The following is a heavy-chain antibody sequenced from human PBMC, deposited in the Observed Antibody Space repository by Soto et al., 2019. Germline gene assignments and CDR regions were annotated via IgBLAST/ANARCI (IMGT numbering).Heavy chain of an antibody. V-gene: IGHV3-30*18. CDR2: ISYDGSNK. CDR3: AKDLWTAMNNNWFDP. Sequence: GSLRLSCAASGFTFSSYGMHWVRQAPGKGLEWVAVISYDGSNKYYADSVKGRFTISRDNSKNTLYLQMNSLRAEDTAVYYCAKDLWTAMNNNWFDPWGQGTLVTVSS. D-gene: IGHD5-18*01. J-gene: IGHJ5*02. CDR1: GFTFSSYG.